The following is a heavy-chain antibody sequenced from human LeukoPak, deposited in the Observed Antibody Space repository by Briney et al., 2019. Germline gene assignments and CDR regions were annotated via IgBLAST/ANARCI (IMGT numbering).Heavy chain of an antibody. D-gene: IGHD3-22*01. V-gene: IGHV3-23*01. J-gene: IGHJ3*01. CDR2: ISASGDSP. CDR1: GFPFSSYP. CDR3: AKGYYYDSSGIRGDAFDV. Sequence: QTGGSLRLSCAASGFPFSSYPMSWVRQAPGKGLEWVSSISASGDSPYYADSVKGRFTISRDNSKNTLYLQMNSLRAEDTAVYYCAKGYYYDSSGIRGDAFDVWGQGTMVTVSS.